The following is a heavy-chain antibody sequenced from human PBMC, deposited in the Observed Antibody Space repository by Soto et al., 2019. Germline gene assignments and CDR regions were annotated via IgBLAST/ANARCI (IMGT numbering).Heavy chain of an antibody. D-gene: IGHD5-12*01. CDR3: GRERWLQSSFDY. CDR2: ISSSGSTI. J-gene: IGHJ4*02. V-gene: IGHV3-48*03. CDR1: GFTFSSYE. Sequence: EVQLVESGGGLVQPGGSLRLSCAASGFTFSSYEMNWVRQAPGKGMEWVSYISSSGSTIYYADSVKGRFTISRDNAKNSLYLQMNSLRAEDTAVYYCGRERWLQSSFDYWGQGTLVTVSS.